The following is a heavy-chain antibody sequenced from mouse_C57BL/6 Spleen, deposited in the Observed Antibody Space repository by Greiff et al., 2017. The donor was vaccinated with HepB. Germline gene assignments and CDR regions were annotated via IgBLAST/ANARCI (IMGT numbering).Heavy chain of an antibody. V-gene: IGHV1-55*01. J-gene: IGHJ4*01. CDR3: ARSHYDDDVTHYAMDY. Sequence: QVQLQQPGAELVKPGASVKMSCKASGYTFTSYWITWVKQRPGQGLEWIGDIYPGSGSTNYNEKFKSKATLTVDTSSSTAYMQLSSLTSEDSAVYYCARSHYDDDVTHYAMDYWGQGTSVTVSS. D-gene: IGHD2-4*01. CDR1: GYTFTSYW. CDR2: IYPGSGST.